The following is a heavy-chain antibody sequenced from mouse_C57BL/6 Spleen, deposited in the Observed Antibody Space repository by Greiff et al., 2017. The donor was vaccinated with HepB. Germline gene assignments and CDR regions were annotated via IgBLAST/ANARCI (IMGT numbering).Heavy chain of an antibody. J-gene: IGHJ2*02. Sequence: QVQLKESGPELVKPGASVKISCKASGYAFSSSWMNWVKQRPGKGLEWIGRIYPGDGDTNYNGKFKGKATLTADKSSSTAYMQLSSLTSEDAAVYFCAREGDYDDGFDYWGQGTSLTVSS. CDR1: GYAFSSSW. CDR2: IYPGDGDT. CDR3: AREGDYDDGFDY. D-gene: IGHD2-4*01. V-gene: IGHV1-82*01.